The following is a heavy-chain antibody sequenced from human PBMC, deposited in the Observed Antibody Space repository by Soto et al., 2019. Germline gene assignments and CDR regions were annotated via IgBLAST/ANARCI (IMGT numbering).Heavy chain of an antibody. CDR2: IYYSGST. Sequence: PSETLSLTCTVSGASISTYYWSWIRQPPGKGLEWIGYIYYSGSTNYNPSLKSRVTISVDTSKNQFSLKLSSVTAADTAVYYCAGSRGGYFDYWGQGTLVTISS. D-gene: IGHD3-22*01. CDR3: AGSRGGYFDY. J-gene: IGHJ4*02. CDR1: GASISTYY. V-gene: IGHV4-59*01.